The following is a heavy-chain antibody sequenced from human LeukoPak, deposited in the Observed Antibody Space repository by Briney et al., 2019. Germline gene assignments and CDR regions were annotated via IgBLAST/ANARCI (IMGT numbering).Heavy chain of an antibody. Sequence: GGSLKVSCAASGFTFISYDMHWVRQATGKGLEWVSAIGTAGDTYYPGSVKGRFTISRENAKNSLYLQMNSLRAGDTAVYYCARVGSSWSDFDYWGQGTLVTDSS. D-gene: IGHD6-13*01. V-gene: IGHV3-13*01. J-gene: IGHJ4*02. CDR1: GFTFISYD. CDR3: ARVGSSWSDFDY. CDR2: IGTAGDT.